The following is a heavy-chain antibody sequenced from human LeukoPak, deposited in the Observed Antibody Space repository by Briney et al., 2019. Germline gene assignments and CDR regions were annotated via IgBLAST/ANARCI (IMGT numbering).Heavy chain of an antibody. D-gene: IGHD2-8*01. J-gene: IGHJ4*02. Sequence: PGGSLRLSCAVSGFTFSDHYMDWVRQAPGKGLEWVGRIRNKANSYTTEYAASVEGRFTISRDDSKNSLYLQMNSLKTEDTAVYYCARGRCITGVCYTGDYWGQGTLVTVSS. V-gene: IGHV3-72*01. CDR1: GFTFSDHY. CDR3: ARGRCITGVCYTGDY. CDR2: IRNKANSYTT.